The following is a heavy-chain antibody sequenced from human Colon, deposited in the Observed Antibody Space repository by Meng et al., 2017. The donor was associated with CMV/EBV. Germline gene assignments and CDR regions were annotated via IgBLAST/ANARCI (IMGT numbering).Heavy chain of an antibody. J-gene: IGHJ4*02. V-gene: IGHV3-20*04. CDR3: AKDYMSACDS. Sequence: GESLKISCAASGFRFDDFAMSWVRQVPGKGLEWVAGIDWNGGTTQYSESVKGRFTVSRDNAKNSLYLQMNTLRDEDTALYYCAKDYMSACDSWGRGTLVTVSS. CDR2: IDWNGGTT. CDR1: GFRFDDFA. D-gene: IGHD2-21*01.